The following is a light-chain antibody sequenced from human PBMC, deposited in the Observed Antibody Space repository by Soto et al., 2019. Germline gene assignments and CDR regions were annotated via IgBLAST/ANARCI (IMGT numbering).Light chain of an antibody. CDR2: SSS. CDR1: QSVNSNY. J-gene: IGKJ1*01. V-gene: IGKV3-20*01. Sequence: EIVLTQSPGTLSLSPGERATLSCRASQSVNSNYLAWYQQRPGQPPRLLMFSSSTRAIGIPDRFSGSGSGTDFTLTISRLEPEDFAVYFCQQFGSSPLWTFGQGTKVDIK. CDR3: QQFGSSPLWT.